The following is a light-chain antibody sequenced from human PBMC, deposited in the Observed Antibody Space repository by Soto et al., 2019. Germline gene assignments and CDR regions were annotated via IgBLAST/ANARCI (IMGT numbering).Light chain of an antibody. Sequence: QSVLTQPTSVSGAPGQRVTISCTGSSSNIGAGYDVHWYQQLPGTAPKLLIYGNSNRPSGVPDRFSGSKSGTSASLAITGLQDEDESYYYCQSYVSSLSDCVSGGRTKQTVL. CDR2: GNS. CDR1: SSNIGAGYD. CDR3: QSYVSSLSDCV. V-gene: IGLV1-40*01. J-gene: IGLJ3*02.